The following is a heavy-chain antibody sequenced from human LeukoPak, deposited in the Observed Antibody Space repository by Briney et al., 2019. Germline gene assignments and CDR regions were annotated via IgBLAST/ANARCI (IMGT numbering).Heavy chain of an antibody. CDR2: IYWDDDK. V-gene: IGHV2-5*02. CDR1: GFSLSTRGVS. CDR3: ARSYYNNCDY. J-gene: IGHJ4*02. D-gene: IGHD3-9*01. Sequence: SGPTLVKPPHTLTLTSTFAGFSLSTRGVSVGWIRQLPGKALEWLAPIYWDDDKRYSPSLMSRLTLTKDTSKNQVFLTMPNMDPVDTATYYCARSYYNNCDYWGQGTLVTVSS.